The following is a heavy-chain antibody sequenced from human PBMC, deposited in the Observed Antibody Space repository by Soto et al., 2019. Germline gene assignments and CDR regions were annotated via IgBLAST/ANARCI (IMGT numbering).Heavy chain of an antibody. J-gene: IGHJ6*02. Sequence: QVQLVQSGAEVKKPGASVKVSCKASGYIFVNYVIAWVRQAPGQGLEWMGWISPYNGNTHSATKVQGRLTMTTDTPTSTAYMDLGSLTSDDTAVYYCVMVDNYVTPTPQDVWGQGTTGTV. D-gene: IGHD3-16*01. CDR1: GYIFVNYV. CDR2: ISPYNGNT. CDR3: VMVDNYVTPTPQDV. V-gene: IGHV1-18*01.